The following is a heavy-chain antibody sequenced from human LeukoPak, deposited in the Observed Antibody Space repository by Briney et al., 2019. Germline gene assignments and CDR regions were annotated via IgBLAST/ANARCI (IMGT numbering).Heavy chain of an antibody. CDR3: ARALYYDFWSGYLPSDY. Sequence: ASVKVSCKASGYTFTSYGISWVRQAPGQGLEWMGWISAYNGNTNYAQKLQGRVTMTTDTSTSIAYMELRSLRSDGTAVYYCARALYYDFWSGYLPSDYWGQGTLVTVSS. CDR1: GYTFTSYG. D-gene: IGHD3-3*01. V-gene: IGHV1-18*01. CDR2: ISAYNGNT. J-gene: IGHJ4*02.